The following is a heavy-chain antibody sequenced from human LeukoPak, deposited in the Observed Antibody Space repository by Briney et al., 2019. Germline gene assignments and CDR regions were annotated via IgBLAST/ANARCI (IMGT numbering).Heavy chain of an antibody. J-gene: IGHJ4*02. CDR3: ARGRSEQLVTGDYFDY. CDR1: GYTFTGYY. Sequence: ASVKVSCKASGYTFTGYYMHWVRQTPGQGRAWMGWINPNSGGTNYAQKFQGRVTMTRDTSISTAYMELSRLRSDDTAVCYCARGRSEQLVTGDYFDYWGQGTLVTVSS. D-gene: IGHD6-13*01. V-gene: IGHV1-2*02. CDR2: INPNSGGT.